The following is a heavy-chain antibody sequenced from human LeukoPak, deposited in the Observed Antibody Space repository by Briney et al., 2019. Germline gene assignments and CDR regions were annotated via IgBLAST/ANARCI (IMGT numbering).Heavy chain of an antibody. V-gene: IGHV4-39*07. Sequence: SETLSLTCTVSGGSISSSSYYWYWIRQPPGKGLEWIGEINHSGSTNYNPSLKSRVTISVDTSKNQFSLKLSSVTAADTAVYYCARVPEYYDSSFFDYWGQGTLVAVSS. CDR2: INHSGST. D-gene: IGHD3-22*01. CDR3: ARVPEYYDSSFFDY. CDR1: GGSISSSSYY. J-gene: IGHJ4*02.